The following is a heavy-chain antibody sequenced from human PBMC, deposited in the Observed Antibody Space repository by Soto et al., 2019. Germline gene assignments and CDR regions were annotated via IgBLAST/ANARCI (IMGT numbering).Heavy chain of an antibody. Sequence: GGSLRLSCAASGFTFSSYAMSWVRQAPGKGLEWVSAISGSGGSTYYADSVKGRFTISRDDSKNTLYLQMNSLRAEDTAVYYCAKDRSMVRGVHDYWGQGTLVTVSS. J-gene: IGHJ4*02. CDR2: ISGSGGST. V-gene: IGHV3-23*01. CDR3: AKDRSMVRGVHDY. CDR1: GFTFSSYA. D-gene: IGHD3-10*01.